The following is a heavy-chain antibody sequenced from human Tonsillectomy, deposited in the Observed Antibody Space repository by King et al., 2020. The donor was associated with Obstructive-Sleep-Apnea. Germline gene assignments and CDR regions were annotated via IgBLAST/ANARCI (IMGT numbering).Heavy chain of an antibody. CDR3: ARDAVRYCSSTSCYGVGGYYYYGMDV. CDR2: ISSSSSYI. D-gene: IGHD2-2*01. J-gene: IGHJ6*02. Sequence: VQLVESGGGLVKPGGSLRLSCAASGFTFSSYSMNWVRQAPGKGLEWVSSISSSSSYIYYADSVKGRFTISRDNAKNSLYLQMNSLRAEDTAVYYCARDAVRYCSSTSCYGVGGYYYYGMDVWGHGTTVTVSS. V-gene: IGHV3-21*01. CDR1: GFTFSSYS.